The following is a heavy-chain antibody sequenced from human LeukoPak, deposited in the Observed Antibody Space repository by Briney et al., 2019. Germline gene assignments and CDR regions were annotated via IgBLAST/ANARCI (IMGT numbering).Heavy chain of an antibody. D-gene: IGHD3-3*01. V-gene: IGHV3-23*01. CDR3: ARGTRDFWSGYADY. CDR2: ISGSGGST. Sequence: GGSLRLSCAASGFTFSSYAMSWVRQAPGKGLEWVSAISGSGGSTYYADSVKGRFTISRDNSKNTLYLQMNSLRAEDTAVYYCARGTRDFWSGYADYWGQGTLVTVSS. J-gene: IGHJ4*02. CDR1: GFTFSSYA.